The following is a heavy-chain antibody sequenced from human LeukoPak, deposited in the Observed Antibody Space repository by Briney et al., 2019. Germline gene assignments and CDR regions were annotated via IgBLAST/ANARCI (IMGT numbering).Heavy chain of an antibody. J-gene: IGHJ6*02. V-gene: IGHV3-23*01. Sequence: GGSLRLSCAASGFTFSSYAVSWVRQAPGKGLEWVSAISGSGGSTYYADSVKGRFTISRDNSKNTLYLQMNSLRAEDTAVYYCAKPSEQWLAPAKSYYYGMDVWGQGTTVTVSS. CDR3: AKPSEQWLAPAKSYYYGMDV. CDR1: GFTFSSYA. CDR2: ISGSGGST. D-gene: IGHD6-19*01.